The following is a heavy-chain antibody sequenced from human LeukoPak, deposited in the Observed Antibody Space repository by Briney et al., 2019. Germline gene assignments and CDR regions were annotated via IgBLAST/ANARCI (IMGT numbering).Heavy chain of an antibody. Sequence: GGSLRLSCAASGFTFDDYAMHWVCQAPGKGLEWVSLISGDGGSTYYADSVKGRFTISRDNSKNSLYLQMNSLRTEDTALYYCAKDSSGYDSSSWFDPWGQGTLVTVSS. D-gene: IGHD5-12*01. J-gene: IGHJ5*02. CDR1: GFTFDDYA. CDR3: AKDSSGYDSSSWFDP. CDR2: ISGDGGST. V-gene: IGHV3-43*02.